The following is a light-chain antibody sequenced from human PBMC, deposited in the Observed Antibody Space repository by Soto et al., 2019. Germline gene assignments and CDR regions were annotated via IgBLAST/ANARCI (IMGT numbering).Light chain of an antibody. CDR1: QSISSW. Sequence: DIQMTQSPSTLSESVGDSVTITCRASQSISSWLAWYQQKPGKAPKLLIYKASSLESGVPSGFSGSGSGTEFTLTISSLQPDDFATYHCQQYTAYPVTFGQGTRLEIK. CDR2: KAS. V-gene: IGKV1-5*03. CDR3: QQYTAYPVT. J-gene: IGKJ5*01.